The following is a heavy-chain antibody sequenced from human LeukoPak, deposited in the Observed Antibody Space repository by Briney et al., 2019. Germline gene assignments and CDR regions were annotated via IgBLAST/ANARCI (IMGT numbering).Heavy chain of an antibody. V-gene: IGHV1-69-2*01. J-gene: IGHJ4*02. CDR1: GYTFTDYY. Sequence: GASVKVSCKASGYTFTDYYMHWVQQAPGKGLEWMGRVDPEDGETIYAEKFQGRVTITADTSTDTAYMELSSLRSEDTAVYYCAAIVPAAIFDYWGQGTLVTVSS. D-gene: IGHD2-2*01. CDR2: VDPEDGET. CDR3: AAIVPAAIFDY.